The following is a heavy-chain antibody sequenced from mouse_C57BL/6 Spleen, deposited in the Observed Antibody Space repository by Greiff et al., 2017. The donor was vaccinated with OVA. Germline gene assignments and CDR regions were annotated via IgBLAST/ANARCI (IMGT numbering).Heavy chain of an antibody. CDR1: GFTFSSYT. CDR3: ARRWDGYFDV. D-gene: IGHD4-1*01. V-gene: IGHV5-9*01. CDR2: ISGGGGNT. J-gene: IGHJ1*03. Sequence: DVKLVESGGGLVKPGGSLKLSCAASGFTFSSYTMSWVRQTPEKRLEWVATISGGGGNTYYPDSVKGRFTISRDNAKNTLYLQMSSLRSEDTALYYCARRWDGYFDVWGTGTTVTVSS.